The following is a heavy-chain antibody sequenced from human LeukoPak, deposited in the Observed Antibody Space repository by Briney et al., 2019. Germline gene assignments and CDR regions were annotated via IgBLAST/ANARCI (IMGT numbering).Heavy chain of an antibody. CDR1: GYSISSGYY. CDR3: ARGYYDSSGYLPGNDAFDI. Sequence: SETLSLTCTVSGYSISSGYYWGWIRQPPGKGLGWIGSIYHSGSTYYNPSLKSRVTISVDTSKNQFSLKLSSVTAADTAVYYCARGYYDSSGYLPGNDAFDIWGQGTMVTVSS. V-gene: IGHV4-38-2*02. J-gene: IGHJ3*02. CDR2: IYHSGST. D-gene: IGHD3-22*01.